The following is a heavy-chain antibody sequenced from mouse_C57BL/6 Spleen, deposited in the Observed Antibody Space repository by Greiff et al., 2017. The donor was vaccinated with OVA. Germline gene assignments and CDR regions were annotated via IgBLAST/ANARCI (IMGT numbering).Heavy chain of an antibody. D-gene: IGHD1-3*01. CDR2: ISNLAYSI. V-gene: IGHV5-15*01. CDR1: GFTFSDYG. Sequence: EVILVESGGGLVQPGGSLKLSCAASGFTFSDYGMAGVRQAPRKGPEWVAFISNLAYSIYYADTVTGRFTISRENAKNTLYLEMSSLRSEDTAMYYCARQDIRAMDYWGQGTSVTVSS. CDR3: ARQDIRAMDY. J-gene: IGHJ4*01.